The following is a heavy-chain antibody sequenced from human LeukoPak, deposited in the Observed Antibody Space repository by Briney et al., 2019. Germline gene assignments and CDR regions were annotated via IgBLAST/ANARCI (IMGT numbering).Heavy chain of an antibody. CDR1: GFAFGSCW. D-gene: IGHD6-19*01. V-gene: IGHV3-7*04. CDR3: ARGSGWYPDY. CDR2: IKQDGSEK. Sequence: PGGSLRLSCAASGFAFGSCWMSWVRQAPGKGLEWVANIKQDGSEKHYVDSVKGRFTISRDNAKNSLYLQMSSLRAVDTAVYYCARGSGWYPDYWGQGTLVTVSS. J-gene: IGHJ4*02.